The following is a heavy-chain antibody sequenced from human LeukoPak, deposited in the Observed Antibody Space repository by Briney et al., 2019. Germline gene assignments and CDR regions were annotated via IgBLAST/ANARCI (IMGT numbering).Heavy chain of an antibody. CDR2: ISSSGSTI. CDR1: GFTFGDYA. J-gene: IGHJ4*02. V-gene: IGHV3-48*03. Sequence: GGSLRLSCAASGFTFGDYAMTWVRQAPGKGLEWVSYISSSGSTIYYADSVKGRFTISRDSAKNSLFLQMNSLRAEDTALYYCASGYSGTYYDYWGQGTLVTVSS. CDR3: ASGYSGTYYDY. D-gene: IGHD5-12*01.